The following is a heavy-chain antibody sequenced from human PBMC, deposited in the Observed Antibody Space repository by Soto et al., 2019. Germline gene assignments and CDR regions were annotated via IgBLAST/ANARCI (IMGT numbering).Heavy chain of an antibody. CDR3: ASRYDSSDY. D-gene: IGHD3-22*01. CDR1: GGTFSSYT. Sequence: QVQLVQSGAEVKKPGSSVKVSCKASGGTFSSYTISWVRQAPGQGLEWMGRIIPILGIANYAQKFQGRVTMTADKSTSKAYMELSSLRSEDTAVYYCASRYDSSDYWGQGTLVTVSS. J-gene: IGHJ4*02. CDR2: IIPILGIA. V-gene: IGHV1-69*02.